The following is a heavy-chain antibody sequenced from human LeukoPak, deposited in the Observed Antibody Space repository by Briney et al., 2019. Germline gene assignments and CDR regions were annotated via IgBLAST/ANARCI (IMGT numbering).Heavy chain of an antibody. CDR3: ARDDRLDCSGGTCYSSVPFDI. Sequence: PSENLSLTCTVSGDSISSGRYYRSWTRQPAGKGLEWIGRIHSSGGTEYYPSLKRRVTISVDTAKNQFSLKLTSVTAADTAVYYCARDDRLDCSGGTCYSSVPFDIWGQGTMVTVSS. CDR1: GDSISSGRYY. CDR2: IHSSGGT. D-gene: IGHD2-15*01. V-gene: IGHV4-61*02. J-gene: IGHJ3*02.